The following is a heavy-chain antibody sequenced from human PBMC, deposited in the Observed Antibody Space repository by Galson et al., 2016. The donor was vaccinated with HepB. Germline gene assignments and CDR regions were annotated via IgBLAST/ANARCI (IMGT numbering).Heavy chain of an antibody. Sequence: SLRLSCAASGFTFRNYGMTWVRQAPGEGLEVVSSISRSGDSTDYADSVKGRFTISRDNSKNTLSPQMNSLTADDTAIYYCVQGSTAPAVWGKGTTVTVSS. CDR2: ISRSGDST. V-gene: IGHV3-23*01. J-gene: IGHJ6*04. CDR3: VQGSTAPAV. CDR1: GFTFRNYG. D-gene: IGHD2-2*01.